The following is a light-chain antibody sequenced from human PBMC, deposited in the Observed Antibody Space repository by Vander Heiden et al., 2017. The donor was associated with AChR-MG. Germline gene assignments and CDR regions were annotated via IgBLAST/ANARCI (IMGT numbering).Light chain of an antibody. V-gene: IGKV3-15*01. CDR3: QQYNNWPPWT. CDR1: QVVSSN. CDR2: GAS. J-gene: IGKJ1*01. Sequence: EIVMTQSSATLSVSPGERATLSCRASQVVSSNLAWYQQKPVQAPRLLIYGASTRATGIPARFSGSGSGTEFTLTISSLQSEDFAIYYCQQYNNWPPWTFGQGTKVEIK.